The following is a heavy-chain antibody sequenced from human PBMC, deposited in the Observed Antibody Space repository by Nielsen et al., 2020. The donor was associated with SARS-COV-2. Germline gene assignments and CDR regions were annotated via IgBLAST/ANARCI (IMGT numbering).Heavy chain of an antibody. V-gene: IGHV4-30-2*01. D-gene: IGHD3-3*01. J-gene: IGHJ4*02. CDR1: GGSISSGGYS. Sequence: SETLSLTCAVSGGSISSGGYSWSWIRQPPGKGLEWIGYIYHSGSTYYNPSLKSRVTISVDRSKNQFSLKLTSVTAADTAVYYCARGSDEGLALWGQGTLVTVSS. CDR3: ARGSDEGLAL. CDR2: IYHSGST.